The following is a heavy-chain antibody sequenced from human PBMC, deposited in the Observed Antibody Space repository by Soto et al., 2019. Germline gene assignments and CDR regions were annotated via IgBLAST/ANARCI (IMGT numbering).Heavy chain of an antibody. CDR1: GFTFSSYA. J-gene: IGHJ4*02. D-gene: IGHD2-2*01. CDR2: ISGSGGST. CDR3: AKALSSSTPRNKYYFDY. V-gene: IGHV3-23*01. Sequence: GGSLRLSCAASGFTFSSYAMSWVRQAPGKGLEWVSAISGSGGSTYYADSVKGRFTISRDNSKNTLYLQMNSLRAEDTAVYYCAKALSSSTPRNKYYFDYWGQGTLVTVSS.